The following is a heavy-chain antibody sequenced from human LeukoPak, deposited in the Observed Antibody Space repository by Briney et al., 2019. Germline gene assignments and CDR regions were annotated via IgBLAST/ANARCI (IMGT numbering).Heavy chain of an antibody. CDR3: ARTEDSSGFDY. D-gene: IGHD3-22*01. J-gene: IGHJ4*02. V-gene: IGHV4-30-4*08. CDR2: IYYSGST. Sequence: SETLSLTCTVSGGSISSGDYYWSWIRQPPGKGREWIGYIYYSGSTYYNPSLKSRVTISVDTSKNQFSLKLSSVTAADTAVYYCARTEDSSGFDYWGQGTLVIVSS. CDR1: GGSISSGDYY.